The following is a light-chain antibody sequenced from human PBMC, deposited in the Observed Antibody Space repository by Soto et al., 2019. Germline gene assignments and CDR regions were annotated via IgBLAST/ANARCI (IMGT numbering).Light chain of an antibody. J-gene: IGLJ1*01. CDR2: DDN. V-gene: IGLV1-51*01. CDR1: SSNIGGNS. Sequence: QSVLTQPPSASAAPGHKVTISCSGSSSNIGGNSVSWYQQLPGTAPKLLIYDDNKRPSGIPDRFSGSKSGTSATLGITGFQTGDEADYYCGSWDSSLSAYVFGTGTKVTVL. CDR3: GSWDSSLSAYV.